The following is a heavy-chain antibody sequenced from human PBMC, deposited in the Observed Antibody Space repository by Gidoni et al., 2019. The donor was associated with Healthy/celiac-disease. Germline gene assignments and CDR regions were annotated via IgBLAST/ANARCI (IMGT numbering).Heavy chain of an antibody. Sequence: QVQLVQSGAEVKKHGASVKVSCKAAGYTVTGYYMHWLRQAPGQGLEWMGWINPNIGGTTSAQKFQGRVTMTRDTSISTAYMELSRLRSDDTAVYYCARDFGASYYDSSGYYPEYFQHWGQGTLVTVSS. CDR2: INPNIGGT. D-gene: IGHD3-22*01. CDR3: ARDFGASYYDSSGYYPEYFQH. CDR1: GYTVTGYY. V-gene: IGHV1-2*02. J-gene: IGHJ1*01.